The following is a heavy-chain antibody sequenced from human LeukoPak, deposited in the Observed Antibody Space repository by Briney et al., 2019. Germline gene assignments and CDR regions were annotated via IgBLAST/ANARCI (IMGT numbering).Heavy chain of an antibody. CDR2: ISSGGTTM. CDR3: TRDYYDSSGLDV. J-gene: IGHJ6*02. D-gene: IGHD3-22*01. Sequence: GGSLRLSCAASGFTFSSFEMNWVRQAPGKGLEWVSYISSGGTTMYYADSVKGRFTISRDNAKNSLYLQMNSLRAEDTAVYYCTRDYYDSSGLDVWGQGTTVTVSS. CDR1: GFTFSSFE. V-gene: IGHV3-48*03.